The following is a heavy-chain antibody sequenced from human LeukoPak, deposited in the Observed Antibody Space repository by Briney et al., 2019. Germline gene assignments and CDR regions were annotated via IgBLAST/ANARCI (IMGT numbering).Heavy chain of an antibody. CDR2: MNPNSGNT. CDR3: ARLLTGYYDYYYMDV. CDR1: GYTFTSYD. V-gene: IGHV1-18*01. D-gene: IGHD3-9*01. Sequence: GASVKVSCKASGYTFTSYDINWVRQATGQGLEWMGWMNPNSGNTNYAQKLQGRVTMTTDTSTSTAYMELRSLRSDDTAVYYCARLLTGYYDYYYMDVWGKGTTVTVSS. J-gene: IGHJ6*03.